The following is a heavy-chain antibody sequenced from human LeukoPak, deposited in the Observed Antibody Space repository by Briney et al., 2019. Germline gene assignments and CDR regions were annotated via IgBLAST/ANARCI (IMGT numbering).Heavy chain of an antibody. CDR3: ARELRAAVAGIDY. CDR1: GYTFTGYY. CDR2: INPNSGGT. V-gene: IGHV1-2*02. D-gene: IGHD6-19*01. Sequence: ASVKVSCKASGYTFTGYYMHWVRQAPGQGLEWMGWINPNSGGTNYAQKFQGRVTMTRDTSISTAYMELSRLRSDDTAVYYCARELRAAVAGIDYWGQGTLVAVSS. J-gene: IGHJ4*02.